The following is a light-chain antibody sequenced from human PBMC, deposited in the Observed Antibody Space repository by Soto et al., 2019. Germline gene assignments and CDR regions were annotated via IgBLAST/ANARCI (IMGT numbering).Light chain of an antibody. Sequence: EIVLTQSPGTLSLSPGEGATLSCRASQSVPENYLAWYQQKPGQAPRLLIWGASTRAAYIPDRFSGSGSGTDFTLTISRLEPEDFEVYYCMQYGTSFYTFGPGTKVDFK. CDR2: GAS. V-gene: IGKV3-20*01. CDR1: QSVPENY. J-gene: IGKJ3*01. CDR3: MQYGTSFYT.